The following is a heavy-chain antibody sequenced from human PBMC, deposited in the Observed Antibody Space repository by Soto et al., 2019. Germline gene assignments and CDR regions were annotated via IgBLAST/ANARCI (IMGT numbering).Heavy chain of an antibody. CDR1: GFRFSSYS. V-gene: IGHV3-23*01. D-gene: IGHD3-22*01. Sequence: GGSLRLSCADSGFRFSSYSISWVRQTPCKGLEWVAAITATGDRTYYADSVTGRFTISRDNSKKTHYLQMTSLRAEDTAMYYCATMNGYFEYWGQGTPVTFSS. J-gene: IGHJ4*02. CDR3: ATMNGYFEY. CDR2: ITATGDRT.